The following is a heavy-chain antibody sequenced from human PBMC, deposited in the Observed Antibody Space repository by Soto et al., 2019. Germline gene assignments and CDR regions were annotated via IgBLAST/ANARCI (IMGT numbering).Heavy chain of an antibody. CDR2: ISGPSDTM. D-gene: IGHD3-10*01. CDR1: GFTFSNHV. Sequence: VQLVESGGGLIQPGGSLRLSCAASGFTFSNHVMNWVRQAPGKGLEWVSYISGPSDTMYYADSVKGRFTISRDNGKNSLFLQMSGLGAEDTAVYCCTRYGSGSYYMGPFDYWGQGTLVTVSS. J-gene: IGHJ4*02. CDR3: TRYGSGSYYMGPFDY. V-gene: IGHV3-48*01.